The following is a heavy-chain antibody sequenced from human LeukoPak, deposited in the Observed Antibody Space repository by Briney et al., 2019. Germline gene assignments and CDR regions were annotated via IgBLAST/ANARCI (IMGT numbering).Heavy chain of an antibody. CDR3: ARGQRSDYNYLPGY. CDR2: INPSDGST. D-gene: IGHD5-24*01. Sequence: ASVKVSCKASGYTFKKCYVHWVRQAPGEGLEWMGMINPSDGSTDYAQNFQSRVTMTSDTSTSTVYMDLSSLRSEDTAVYFCARGQRSDYNYLPGYWGQGTLVTVSS. V-gene: IGHV1-46*02. J-gene: IGHJ4*02. CDR1: GYTFKKCY.